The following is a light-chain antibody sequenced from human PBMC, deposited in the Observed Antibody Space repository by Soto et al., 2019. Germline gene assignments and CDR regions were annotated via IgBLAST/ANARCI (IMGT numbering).Light chain of an antibody. J-gene: IGKJ5*01. V-gene: IGKV3-20*01. CDR2: DVS. Sequence: IVLTQSPGTLSLSPGERATLSCRASQSVRSTYLAWYQQKPGQAPRILIYDVSSRATDIPDRFSGSGSGPDFTLTISRLEPEDFAVYYCQQYGNLPTFGQGTRLEI. CDR1: QSVRSTY. CDR3: QQYGNLPT.